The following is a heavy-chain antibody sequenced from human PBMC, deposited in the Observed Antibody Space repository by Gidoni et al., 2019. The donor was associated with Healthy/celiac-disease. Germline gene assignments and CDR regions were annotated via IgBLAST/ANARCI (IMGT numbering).Heavy chain of an antibody. J-gene: IGHJ4*02. CDR2: INHSGST. CDR1: GGPFSGYY. V-gene: IGHV4-34*01. D-gene: IGHD1-26*01. Sequence: QVQLQQRGAGLLKPSETLSLTCAVYGGPFSGYYWSWIRQPPGKGLEWIGEINHSGSTNYNPSLKSRVTISVDTSKNQFSLKLSSVTAADTAVYYCARRRIVGAPRSHFDYWGQGTLVTVSS. CDR3: ARRRIVGAPRSHFDY.